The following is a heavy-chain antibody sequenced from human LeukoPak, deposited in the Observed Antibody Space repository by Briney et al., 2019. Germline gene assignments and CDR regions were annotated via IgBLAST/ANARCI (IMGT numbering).Heavy chain of an antibody. J-gene: IGHJ4*02. CDR1: GFTFSSYG. Sequence: GGSLRLSCAASGFTFSSYGMHWVRQAPGKGLEWVAFIRYDRSNKYYTDSVKGRFTISRDNFKNTLYLQMNSLRPEDTGVYYCAKERSALRYFDWLFSDWGQGILVTVAS. D-gene: IGHD3-9*01. CDR2: IRYDRSNK. CDR3: AKERSALRYFDWLFSD. V-gene: IGHV3-30*02.